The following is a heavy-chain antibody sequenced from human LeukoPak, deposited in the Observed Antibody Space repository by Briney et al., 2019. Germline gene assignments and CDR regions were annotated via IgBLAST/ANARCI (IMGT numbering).Heavy chain of an antibody. J-gene: IGHJ4*02. CDR2: TRNNANSNTT. Sequence: PGGSLRPSCAASGFTSSSYAMSWVRLAPGNGLGWGGRTRNNANSNTTEYAASVKGSSTISRDDSKNSLYLQMNSLKTEQPYGYYCATVLRGSILDCGGQGTLLTVSS. V-gene: IGHV3-72*01. CDR1: GFTSSSYA. CDR3: ATVLRGSILDC. D-gene: IGHD4-23*01.